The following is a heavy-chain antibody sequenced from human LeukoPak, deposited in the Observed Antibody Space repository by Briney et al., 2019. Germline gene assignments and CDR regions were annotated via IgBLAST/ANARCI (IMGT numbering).Heavy chain of an antibody. CDR1: GYTFTGYY. Sequence: SVKVSCKASGYTFTGYYMHWVRKASGQGLEWMGGIIPIFGTANYAQKFQGRVTITADESTSTASMELSSLRSEDTAVYYCARSRYKDYWGQGTLVTVSS. D-gene: IGHD3-16*02. CDR3: ARSRYKDY. CDR2: IIPIFGTA. J-gene: IGHJ4*02. V-gene: IGHV1-69*13.